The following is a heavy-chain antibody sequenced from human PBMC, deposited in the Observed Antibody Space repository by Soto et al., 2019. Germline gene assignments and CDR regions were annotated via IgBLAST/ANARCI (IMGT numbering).Heavy chain of an antibody. Sequence: QVQLVESGGRVVQPGRSLRLSCAASGFTFSSYGMHWVRQAPGKGLEWVAVISYDGSNKYYADSVKGRFTISRDNSKNTLYLQMNSLRAEDTAVYYCAKDRDIVVVVAASAVDYWGQGTLVTVSS. CDR1: GFTFSSYG. CDR2: ISYDGSNK. D-gene: IGHD2-15*01. V-gene: IGHV3-30*18. CDR3: AKDRDIVVVVAASAVDY. J-gene: IGHJ4*02.